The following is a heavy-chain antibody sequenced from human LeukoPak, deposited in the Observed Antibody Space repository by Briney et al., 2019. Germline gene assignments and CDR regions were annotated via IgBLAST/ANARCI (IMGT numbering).Heavy chain of an antibody. CDR2: INPNSGGT. CDR3: ARDRVVVPAAFDY. D-gene: IGHD2-2*01. CDR1: GYTFSAYY. J-gene: IGHJ4*02. Sequence: ASVKVSCKASGYTFSAYYMHWVRQAPGQGLEWMGWINPNSGGTNYAQKFQGRVTMTRDTSISTAYMELSRLRSDDTAVYYCARDRVVVPAAFDYWGQGTLVTVSS. V-gene: IGHV1-2*02.